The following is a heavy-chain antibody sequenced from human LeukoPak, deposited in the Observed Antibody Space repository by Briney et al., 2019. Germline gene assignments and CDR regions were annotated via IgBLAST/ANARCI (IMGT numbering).Heavy chain of an antibody. V-gene: IGHV4-4*07. J-gene: IGHJ5*02. CDR3: ARGSTVYSSTLNWFDP. CDR2: IYTSGST. CDR1: GGSISSCY. D-gene: IGHD6-13*01. Sequence: SETLSLTCTVSGGSISSCYWSWIRQPAGKGLEWIGRIYTSGSTNYNPSLKSRVTMSVDTSKNQFSLKLSSVTAADTAVYYCARGSTVYSSTLNWFDPWGQGTLVTVSS.